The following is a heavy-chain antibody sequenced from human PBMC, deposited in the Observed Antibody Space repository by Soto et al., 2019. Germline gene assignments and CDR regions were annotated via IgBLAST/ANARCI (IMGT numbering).Heavy chain of an antibody. CDR2: ISGSDDIT. J-gene: IGHJ4*01. CDR1: GFTFGSYS. V-gene: IGHV3-23*01. D-gene: IGHD2-15*01. CDR3: AKGRGYCSGGACYSDY. Sequence: PGGSLRLSCAASGFTFGSYSMNWVRQAPGKGLEWVSTISGSDDITNYADSVKGRFTISRDNSKNTLYLQMNSLRAEDTAVYYCAKGRGYCSGGACYSDYWGQGTLVTVSS.